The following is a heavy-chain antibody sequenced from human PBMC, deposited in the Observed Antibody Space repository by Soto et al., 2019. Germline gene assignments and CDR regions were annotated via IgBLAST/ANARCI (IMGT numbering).Heavy chain of an antibody. D-gene: IGHD1-1*01. V-gene: IGHV3-30*18. J-gene: IGHJ4*02. CDR2: IAYGGSGQ. Sequence: QVQLLESGGGVVQPGRSLRLSCAASGFTFSTSAIHWVRQAPGKGLQWVAAIAYGGSGQYYEDSVNGRFSISRDNSKKPLFIKMHSRIAAETAMYYCPKRAGNSYFDYWGQGTLVTVSS. CDR3: PKRAGNSYFDY. CDR1: GFTFSTSA.